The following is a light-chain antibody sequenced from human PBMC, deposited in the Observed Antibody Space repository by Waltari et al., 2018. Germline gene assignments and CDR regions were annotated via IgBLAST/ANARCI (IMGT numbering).Light chain of an antibody. V-gene: IGLV2-23*02. J-gene: IGLJ1*01. CDR3: CSYTLGGSYYV. CDR2: EVT. CDR1: SSNIVSYNF. Sequence: QSDLTQPASVSGSPGQSVTISCTGSSSNIVSYNFVSWYQQHPDKAPQLIISEVTRRPSGVSNRFSGSKSGNTASLTISGLQPEDEAEYFCCSYTLGGSYYVFGTGTKVAVL.